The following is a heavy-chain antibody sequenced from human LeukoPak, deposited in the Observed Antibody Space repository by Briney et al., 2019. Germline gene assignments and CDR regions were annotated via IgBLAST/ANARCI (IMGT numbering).Heavy chain of an antibody. CDR1: GYSITSGYH. V-gene: IGHV4-38-2*02. CDR2: IYHSGDT. J-gene: IGHJ4*02. Sequence: SETLSLTCIVSGYSITSGYHWGWIRPPPGKGLEWIGSIYHSGDTYYNPSLKSRVTISVDTSKNQFSLKLDSVTAADTAVYYCAKGTSSGWYYFDYWGQGTLVTVSS. D-gene: IGHD6-19*01. CDR3: AKGTSSGWYYFDY.